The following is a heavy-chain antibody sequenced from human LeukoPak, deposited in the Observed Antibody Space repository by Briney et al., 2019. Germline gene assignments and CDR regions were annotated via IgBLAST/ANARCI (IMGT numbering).Heavy chain of an antibody. CDR3: TWMATKEDY. Sequence: GGSLRLSCAASGFTFNNYWMSWVRQAPGKGLEWVANVKQDGSEKYYVDSVKGRFTISRDNAKNSLYLQMNSLRAEDTAVYYCTWMATKEDYWGQGTLVTVSS. D-gene: IGHD5-24*01. J-gene: IGHJ4*02. V-gene: IGHV3-7*01. CDR2: VKQDGSEK. CDR1: GFTFNNYW.